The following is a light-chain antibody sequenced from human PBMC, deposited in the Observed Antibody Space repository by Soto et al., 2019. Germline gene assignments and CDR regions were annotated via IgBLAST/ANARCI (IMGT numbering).Light chain of an antibody. Sequence: DIQMTQSPSTLSASVGDRVTITCRASQSISSWLAWYQQKPGKDPKLLIYKASSLQSGVPSRFSGSGSGTEFTLTISSLQPDDFAAYYCQQCSSYPWTFGQGTKVEIK. CDR3: QQCSSYPWT. V-gene: IGKV1-5*03. CDR1: QSISSW. J-gene: IGKJ1*01. CDR2: KAS.